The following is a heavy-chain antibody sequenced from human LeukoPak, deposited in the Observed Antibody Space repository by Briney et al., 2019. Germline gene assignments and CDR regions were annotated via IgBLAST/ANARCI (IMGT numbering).Heavy chain of an antibody. J-gene: IGHJ3*02. CDR3: ARYCSSTSCYPRHAFDI. CDR1: GGSISSYY. Sequence: SETLSLTCTVSGGSISSYYWSWIRQPPGKGLEWIGYIYYSGSTYYNPSLKSRVTISVDTSKNQFSLKLSSVTAADTAVYYCARYCSSTSCYPRHAFDIWGQGTMVTVSS. V-gene: IGHV4-30-4*08. D-gene: IGHD2-2*01. CDR2: IYYSGST.